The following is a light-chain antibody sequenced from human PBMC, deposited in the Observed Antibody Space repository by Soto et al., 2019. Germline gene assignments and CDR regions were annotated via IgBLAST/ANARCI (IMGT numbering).Light chain of an antibody. CDR1: SSDVGGYNY. Sequence: QSALTQPASVSGSPGQSITISCTGTSSDVGGYNYVSWYQQHPGKAPKLMIYDVTSRPSGVSNRFSGSKSGNTASLTISGLQTEDEADYYCSSFTTSSTVLFGEGTKLTVL. J-gene: IGLJ2*01. V-gene: IGLV2-14*01. CDR3: SSFTTSSTVL. CDR2: DVT.